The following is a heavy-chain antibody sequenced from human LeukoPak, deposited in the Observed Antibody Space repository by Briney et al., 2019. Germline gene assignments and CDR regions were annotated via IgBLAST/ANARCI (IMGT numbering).Heavy chain of an antibody. CDR1: GYSISSGYY. CDR3: ARGGSYSYGYIIFDY. V-gene: IGHV4-38-2*02. D-gene: IGHD5-18*01. Sequence: SETLSLTCTVSGYSISSGYYWGWIRQPPGKGLEWIGSIYHSGSTYYNPSLKSRVTISVDTSKNQFSLKLSSVTAADTAVYYCARGGSYSYGYIIFDYWGQGTLVTVSS. CDR2: IYHSGST. J-gene: IGHJ4*02.